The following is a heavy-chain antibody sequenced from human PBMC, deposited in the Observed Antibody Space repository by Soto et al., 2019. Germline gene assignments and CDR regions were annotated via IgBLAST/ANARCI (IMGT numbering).Heavy chain of an antibody. CDR2: ISSSSSYI. J-gene: IGHJ4*02. Sequence: GGSLRLSCAASGFTFSSYSMNWVRQAPGKGLEWVSSISSSSSYIYYADSVKGRFTISRDNAKNSLYLQMNSLRAEDTAVYYCARDVEMATRVPLQSRGDHFDYWGQGTLVTVSS. D-gene: IGHD5-12*01. CDR3: ARDVEMATRVPLQSRGDHFDY. CDR1: GFTFSSYS. V-gene: IGHV3-21*01.